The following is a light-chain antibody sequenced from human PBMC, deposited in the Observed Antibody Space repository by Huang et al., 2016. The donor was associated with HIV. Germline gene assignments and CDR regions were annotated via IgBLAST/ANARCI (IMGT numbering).Light chain of an antibody. CDR1: QSIGIW. J-gene: IGKJ2*01. Sequence: DIQMTQSPSTLSASVGARVTITCRASQSIGIWLAWYQQKTGKAPKLLIYKASTLDSGVPARFSGSGSGAEFTLTINSLQPDDFATYYCQQYQSSSPYTFGQGTKVEIK. CDR2: KAS. CDR3: QQYQSSSPYT. V-gene: IGKV1-5*03.